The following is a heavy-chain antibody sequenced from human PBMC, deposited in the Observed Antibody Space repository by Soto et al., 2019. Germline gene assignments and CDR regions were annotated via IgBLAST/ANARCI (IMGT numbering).Heavy chain of an antibody. CDR1: GFTFSSYA. D-gene: IGHD4-4*01. CDR2: ISYDGSNK. V-gene: IGHV3-30-3*01. J-gene: IGHJ2*01. CDR3: ARPLWRDDYNWGYFDL. Sequence: QVQLVESGGGVVQPGRSLRLSCAASGFTFSSYAMHWVRQAPGKGLEWVAAISYDGSNKYYADSVKGRFTISRDNSKNTLYLQMNSLRAEDTAVYYCARPLWRDDYNWGYFDLWGRGTLVTVYS.